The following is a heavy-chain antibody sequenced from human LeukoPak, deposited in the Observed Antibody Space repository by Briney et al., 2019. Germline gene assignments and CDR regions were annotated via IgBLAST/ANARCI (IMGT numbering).Heavy chain of an antibody. V-gene: IGHV3-33*01. Sequence: GGSLRLSCVASGFTFSRYGMHWVRQAPGKGLEWVAVILLDGSKEFYTDSVKGRFTISRDNSKNTLYLQMNSLRAEDTAVYYCARDQPTGYYISPHGYWGQGTLVTVSS. CDR2: ILLDGSKE. CDR1: GFTFSRYG. CDR3: ARDQPTGYYISPHGY. J-gene: IGHJ4*02. D-gene: IGHD3-9*01.